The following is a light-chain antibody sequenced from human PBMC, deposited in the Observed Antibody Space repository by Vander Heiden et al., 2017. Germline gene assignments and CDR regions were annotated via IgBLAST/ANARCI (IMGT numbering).Light chain of an antibody. J-gene: IGLJ3*02. CDR3: CSYAGSYTLGV. CDR1: SSDVGGYNH. V-gene: IGLV2-11*01. CDR2: DVS. Sequence: QSALTQPRSVSGSPGQSVTISCTGTSSDVGGYNHVSWYQQHPGKAPKLMIYDVSKRPSGVPDRFSGSKSGNTASRTISGLQAEDEADYYCCSYAGSYTLGVFSGGTKLTVL.